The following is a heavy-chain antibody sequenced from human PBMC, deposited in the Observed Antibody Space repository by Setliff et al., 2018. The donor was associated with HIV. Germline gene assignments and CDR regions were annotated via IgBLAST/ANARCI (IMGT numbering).Heavy chain of an antibody. J-gene: IGHJ3*02. D-gene: IGHD3-22*01. V-gene: IGHV1-2*04. Sequence: GASVKVSCKASGYTFTGYYMHWVRQAPGQGLEWMGWINPNSGGTNYAQKFQGWVTMTRDTSISTAYMELSRLRSDGTAVYYCARGGSTMIEDAFDIWGQGTMVTVSS. CDR2: INPNSGGT. CDR3: ARGGSTMIEDAFDI. CDR1: GYTFTGYY.